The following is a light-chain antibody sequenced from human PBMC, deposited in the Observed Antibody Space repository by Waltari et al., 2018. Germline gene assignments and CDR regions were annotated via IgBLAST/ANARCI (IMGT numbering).Light chain of an antibody. CDR1: RSISIT. CDR3: QQFNDWPRT. V-gene: IGKV3-15*01. CDR2: GAS. J-gene: IGKJ1*01. Sequence: EVVMTQSPATLSVSPGGRATLSCRASRSISITLVWYQQRPGQAPMLLIYGASTRATDIPARFSCSGSGTECTLTISSLQSEDAAVYYCQQFNDWPRTFGQGTKVEVK.